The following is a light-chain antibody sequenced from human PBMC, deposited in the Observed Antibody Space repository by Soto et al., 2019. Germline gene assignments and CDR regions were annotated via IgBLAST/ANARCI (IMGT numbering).Light chain of an antibody. CDR1: SSDVGGYNY. CDR3: ISYTSISTLV. V-gene: IGLV2-14*01. Sequence: QSARAQPASVSGSPGQSITISCTGTSSDVGGYNYVSWYQQHPGKAPKVIIYEVINRPSGVSNRFSGSKSGNTASLTISGLQAGDEADYYYISYTSISTLVFGTGTKVTVL. J-gene: IGLJ1*01. CDR2: EVI.